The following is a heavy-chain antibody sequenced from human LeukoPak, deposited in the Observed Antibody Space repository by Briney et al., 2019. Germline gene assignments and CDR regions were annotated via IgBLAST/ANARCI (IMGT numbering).Heavy chain of an antibody. CDR1: GGSISSSSYY. D-gene: IGHD3-22*01. CDR3: ARHPPSSGYYYFYFDY. J-gene: IGHJ4*02. CDR2: IYYSGST. Sequence: PSETLSLTXTVSGGSISSSSYYWGWIRQPPGKGLEWIGSIYYSGSTYYNPSLKSRVTISVDTSKNQFSLKLSSVTAADTAVYYCARHPPSSGYYYFYFDYWGQGTLVTVSS. V-gene: IGHV4-39*01.